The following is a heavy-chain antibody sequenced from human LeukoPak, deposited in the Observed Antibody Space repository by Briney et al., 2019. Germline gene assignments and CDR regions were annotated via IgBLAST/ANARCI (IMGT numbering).Heavy chain of an antibody. CDR3: ARDTADYYDSSGYYSSYFDY. D-gene: IGHD3-22*01. J-gene: IGHJ4*02. Sequence: SETLSLTCAVYGGSFSGYYWSWIRQHPGKGLEWIGYIYYSGSTYYNPSLKSRVTISVDTSKNRFSLKLSSVTAADTAVYYCARDTADYYDSSGYYSSYFDYWGQGTLVTVSS. V-gene: IGHV4-31*11. CDR1: GGSFSGYY. CDR2: IYYSGST.